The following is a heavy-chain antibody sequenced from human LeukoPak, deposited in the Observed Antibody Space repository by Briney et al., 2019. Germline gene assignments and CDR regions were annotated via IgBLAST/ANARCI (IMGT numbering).Heavy chain of an antibody. CDR2: ISYDGCNK. CDR3: ARDRTYYYYYGMDV. Sequence: GASLRLSCAASGFTFSSYAMHWVRQAPGKGLEWVAVISYDGCNKYYADSVKGRFTISRDNSKNTLYLQMNSLRAEDTAVYYCARDRTYYYYYGMDVWGQGTAVTVSS. D-gene: IGHD1-1*01. J-gene: IGHJ6*02. CDR1: GFTFSSYA. V-gene: IGHV3-30*04.